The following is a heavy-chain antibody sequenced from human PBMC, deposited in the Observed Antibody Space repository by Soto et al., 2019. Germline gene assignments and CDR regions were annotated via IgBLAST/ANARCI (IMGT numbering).Heavy chain of an antibody. J-gene: IGHJ4*02. D-gene: IGHD1-26*01. CDR2: ISGDGNDK. Sequence: QVQLVESGGGVVQPGRSLRLSCAAPGFIFRNFGMHWVRRAPGKGLEWVAVISGDGNDKYYPDSMKGRFTISRDNFNNTLYLQLNSLRPEDTAVYHCVQGASTAHQPLDSWGQGVLVTVSS. CDR1: GFIFRNFG. CDR3: VQGASTAHQPLDS. V-gene: IGHV3-30*03.